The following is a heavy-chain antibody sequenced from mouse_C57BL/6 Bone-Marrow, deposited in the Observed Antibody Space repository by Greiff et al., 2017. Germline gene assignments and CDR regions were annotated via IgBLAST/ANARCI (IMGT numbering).Heavy chain of an antibody. CDR2: IDPEDGDT. J-gene: IGHJ3*01. V-gene: IGHV14-1*01. CDR3: TTDYYGSSSWFAY. CDR1: GFNIKDYY. D-gene: IGHD1-1*01. Sequence: EVQLQQSGAELVRPGASVKLSCTASGFNIKDYYMHWVKQRPEQGLEWIGRIDPEDGDTEYAPKFQGKATMTADTSSNTAYLPLSSLTSEDTAVYYCTTDYYGSSSWFAYWGQGTLVTVSA.